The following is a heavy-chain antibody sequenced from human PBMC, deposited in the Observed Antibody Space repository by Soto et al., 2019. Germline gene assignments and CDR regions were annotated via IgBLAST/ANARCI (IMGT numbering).Heavy chain of an antibody. J-gene: IGHJ4*02. CDR1: GYTFTSYG. V-gene: IGHV1-18*01. Sequence: QVQLVQSGAEVKKPGASVKVSCKASGYTFTSYGISWVRQAPGQGLEWMGWISAYNGNTNYAQKRQGRVTMTTDTSTSRACRELRSLRSDDTAGYYCARDLAVGLVDYWGQGTLVTVSS. CDR3: ARDLAVGLVDY. CDR2: ISAYNGNT. D-gene: IGHD6-19*01.